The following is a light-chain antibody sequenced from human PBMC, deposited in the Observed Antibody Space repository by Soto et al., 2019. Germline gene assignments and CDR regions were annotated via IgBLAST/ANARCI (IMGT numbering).Light chain of an antibody. V-gene: IGKV3-20*01. CDR2: AAA. CDR3: QQYGDSPPT. Sequence: NVFTQSPGTLSFFPGGKNTPSSRACQSVSSAFFAWYQQKPGQPLRLLIYAAASRATGIPDRFSGSGSATDFTLTISRLEPEDFAVYYCQQYGDSPPTFGRGTK. CDR1: QSVSSAF. J-gene: IGKJ2*01.